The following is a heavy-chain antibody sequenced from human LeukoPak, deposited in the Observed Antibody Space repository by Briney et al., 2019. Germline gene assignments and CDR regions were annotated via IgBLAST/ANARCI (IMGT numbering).Heavy chain of an antibody. V-gene: IGHV4-59*01. CDR2: FYYSGST. J-gene: IGHJ4*02. Sequence: SETLSLTCTVSGGSISSYYWSWIRQPPGKGLEWIGYFYYSGSTNYNPSLESRVTISVDTSKNQFSLKLSSVTAADTAVYYCAREDRYYFDYWGQGTLVTVSS. CDR3: AREDRYYFDY. CDR1: GGSISSYY.